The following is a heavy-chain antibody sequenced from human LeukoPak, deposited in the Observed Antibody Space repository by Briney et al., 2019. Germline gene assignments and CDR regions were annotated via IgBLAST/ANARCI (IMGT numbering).Heavy chain of an antibody. D-gene: IGHD3-10*01. Sequence: GGSLRLSCAASGFTFGSYEMNWVRQAPGKGLEWVSYISSSGSTIYYADSVKGRFTISRDNSKNTLYLQMNSLRAEDTAVYYCAKSTWFGELSSLDYWGQGTLVTVSS. V-gene: IGHV3-48*03. J-gene: IGHJ4*02. CDR1: GFTFGSYE. CDR3: AKSTWFGELSSLDY. CDR2: ISSSGSTI.